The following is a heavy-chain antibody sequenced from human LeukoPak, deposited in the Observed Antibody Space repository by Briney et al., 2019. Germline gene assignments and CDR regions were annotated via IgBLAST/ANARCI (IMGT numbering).Heavy chain of an antibody. Sequence: GGSLRLSCAASGFTFSSYAMSWVRQAPGKGLEWVSAISGSGGSTYYADSVKGRFTISRDNAKNSLYLQMNSLRAEDTAVYYCCPIPDIVVVVWGQGTLVTVSS. J-gene: IGHJ4*02. V-gene: IGHV3-23*01. D-gene: IGHD2-2*01. CDR3: CPIPDIVVVV. CDR2: ISGSGGST. CDR1: GFTFSSYA.